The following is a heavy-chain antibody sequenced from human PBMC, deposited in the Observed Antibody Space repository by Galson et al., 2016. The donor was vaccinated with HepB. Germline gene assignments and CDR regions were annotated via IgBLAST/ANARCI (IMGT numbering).Heavy chain of an antibody. CDR3: ARETPRVATPGSPTYYALDV. V-gene: IGHV4-31*03. CDR1: GGSISGAGYN. J-gene: IGHJ6*02. CDR2: ISYSGTT. Sequence: TLSLTCSVSGGSISGAGYNWNWIRQHPGKGLEWLGYISYSGTTAYSPSLMGRISISVDPAQNQFSLNLSSVTAAGTALYYCARETPRVATPGSPTYYALDVWGQGTAVTVS. D-gene: IGHD5-12*01.